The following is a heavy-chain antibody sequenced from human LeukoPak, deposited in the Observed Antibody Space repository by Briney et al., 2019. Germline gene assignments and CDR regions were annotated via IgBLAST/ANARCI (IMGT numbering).Heavy chain of an antibody. J-gene: IGHJ4*02. V-gene: IGHV3-23*01. D-gene: IGHD1-14*01. Sequence: GGSLRLSCAASGFTFTTYAMLWVRQAPGKGLEWVSAIRGSDGSTYYADSVKGRFTISRDNSKNTLYLQMNSLRAEDTAVYYCAKGSPGCRANPPHFDYWGQGTLVTVSS. CDR3: AKGSPGCRANPPHFDY. CDR2: IRGSDGST. CDR1: GFTFTTYA.